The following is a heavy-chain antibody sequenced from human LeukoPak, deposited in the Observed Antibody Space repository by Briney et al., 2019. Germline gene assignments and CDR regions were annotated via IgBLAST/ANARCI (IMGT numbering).Heavy chain of an antibody. Sequence: GGSLRLSCAASGFTFSSYAMTWVRQAPGKGLEWVSTISGSDGSTYYADSVKGRFTISRDNSKNTLHLEMNSLRAEDTAVYYCAKHSSGWYYDAFDIWGQGTMLTVSS. V-gene: IGHV3-23*01. CDR2: ISGSDGST. CDR1: GFTFSSYA. J-gene: IGHJ3*02. D-gene: IGHD6-19*01. CDR3: AKHSSGWYYDAFDI.